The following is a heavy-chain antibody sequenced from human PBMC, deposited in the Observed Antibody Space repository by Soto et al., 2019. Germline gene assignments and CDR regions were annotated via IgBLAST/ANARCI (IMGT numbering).Heavy chain of an antibody. D-gene: IGHD6-13*01. J-gene: IGHJ4*02. CDR1: GDSVSSNSAA. V-gene: IGHV6-1*01. Sequence: SQTLSLTCAISGDSVSSNSAAWNWIRQSPSRGLEWLGRTYYSSKWYNDYAASVKSRITINPDTSKNQFSLRLNSVTPEDTAVYYCARARGEAAATTFGFDYWGQGTLVTVSS. CDR2: TYYSSKWYN. CDR3: ARARGEAAATTFGFDY.